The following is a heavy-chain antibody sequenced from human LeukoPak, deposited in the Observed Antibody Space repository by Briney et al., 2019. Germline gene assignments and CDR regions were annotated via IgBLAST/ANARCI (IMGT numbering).Heavy chain of an antibody. CDR1: GFTFSSYG. CDR2: ISYDGSNK. V-gene: IGHV3-30*18. J-gene: IGHJ6*02. CDR3: AKDTAYILTGYSYYYNYGMEV. D-gene: IGHD3-9*01. Sequence: GRSLSHSCTASGFTFSSYGMHWVRQAPGKGLEWVAVISYDGSNKYYADSVKGRFTISRDNSTNTLYLQMNSLSAEDTAVYYCAKDTAYILTGYSYYYNYGMEVWAQGTTVTVSS.